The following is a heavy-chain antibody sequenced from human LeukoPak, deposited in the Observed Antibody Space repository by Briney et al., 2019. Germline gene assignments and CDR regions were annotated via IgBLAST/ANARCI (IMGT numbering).Heavy chain of an antibody. Sequence: SETLSLTCTVSGGSISSSSYYWGWIRQPPGKGLEWIGSIYYSGSTYYNPSLKSRVTISVDTSKNQFSLKLSSVTAADTAVYYCARGYCSGGSCYPLPYYYGMDVWGQGTTVTVSS. CDR1: GGSISSSSYY. J-gene: IGHJ6*02. D-gene: IGHD2-15*01. CDR3: ARGYCSGGSCYPLPYYYGMDV. V-gene: IGHV4-39*07. CDR2: IYYSGST.